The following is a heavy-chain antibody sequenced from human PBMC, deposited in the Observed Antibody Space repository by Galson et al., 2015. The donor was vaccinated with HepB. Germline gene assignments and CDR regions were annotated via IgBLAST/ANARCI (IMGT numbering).Heavy chain of an antibody. D-gene: IGHD5-18*01. J-gene: IGHJ6*02. CDR3: ARDTQLAYYYYGMDV. Sequence: SLRLSCAASGFTFSSYSMNWVRQAPGKGLEWVSSISSSSSYIYYADSVKGRFTTSRDNAKNSLYLQMNRLRAEDTAVYYCARDTQLAYYYYGMDVWGQGTTVTVSS. CDR2: ISSSSSYI. CDR1: GFTFSSYS. V-gene: IGHV3-21*01.